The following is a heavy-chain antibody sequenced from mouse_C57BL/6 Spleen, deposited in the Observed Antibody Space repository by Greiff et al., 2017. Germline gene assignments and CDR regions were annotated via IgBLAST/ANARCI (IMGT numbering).Heavy chain of an antibody. V-gene: IGHV1-69*01. CDR3: ARYPHYDGSGDY. Sequence: QVQLKQPGAELVMPGASVKLSCKASGYTFTSYWMHWVKQRPGQGLEWIGEIDPSDSYTNYNQKFKGKSTLTVDKSSSTAYMQLSSLTSEDSAVDYCARYPHYDGSGDYWGQGTSGTVSS. CDR2: IDPSDSYT. D-gene: IGHD1-1*01. CDR1: GYTFTSYW. J-gene: IGHJ4*01.